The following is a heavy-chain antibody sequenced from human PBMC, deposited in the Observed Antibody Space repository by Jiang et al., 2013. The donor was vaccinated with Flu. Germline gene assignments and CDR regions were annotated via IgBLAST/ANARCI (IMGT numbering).Heavy chain of an antibody. J-gene: IGHJ3*02. CDR2: IYYSGST. V-gene: IGHV4-31*03. CDR1: GGSISSGGYY. Sequence: GPGLVKPSQTLSLTCTVSGGSISSGGYYWSWIRQHPGKGLEWIGYIYYSGSTYYNPSLKSRVTISVDTSKNQFSLKLSSVTAADTAVYYCARGSYNWNYAHAFDIWGQGTMVTVSS. CDR3: ARGSYNWNYAHAFDI. D-gene: IGHD1-7*01.